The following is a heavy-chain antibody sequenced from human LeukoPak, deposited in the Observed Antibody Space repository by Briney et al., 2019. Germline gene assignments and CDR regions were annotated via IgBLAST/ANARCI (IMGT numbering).Heavy chain of an antibody. CDR3: ARGGWELGEDYFDY. CDR2: ICYSGST. CDR1: GGSISSYY. V-gene: IGHV4-59*01. Sequence: SETLSLTCTVSGGSISSYYWSWIRQPPGKGLEWIGYICYSGSTNYNPSLKSRVTISVDTSKNQFSLKLSSVTAADTAVYYCARGGWELGEDYFDYWGQGTLVTVSS. J-gene: IGHJ4*02. D-gene: IGHD1-26*01.